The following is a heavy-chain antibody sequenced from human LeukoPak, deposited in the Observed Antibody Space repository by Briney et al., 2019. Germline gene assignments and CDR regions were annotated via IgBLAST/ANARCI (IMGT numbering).Heavy chain of an antibody. D-gene: IGHD1-26*01. CDR1: GVSISSSSYY. CDR3: ANAASYSVDY. CDR2: IYYPGRI. Sequence: NPAETVSLTCTVSGVSISSSSYYWGWVRQPGGKGLELIGSIYYPGRIYYNPSLKTRVTMSVDTSKNQFSLKLSSVTVADSAVYYCANAASYSVDYWGQGTLVTVSS. V-gene: IGHV4-39*01. J-gene: IGHJ4*02.